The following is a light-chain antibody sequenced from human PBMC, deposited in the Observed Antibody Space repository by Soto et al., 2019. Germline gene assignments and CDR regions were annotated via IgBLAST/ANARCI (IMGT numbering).Light chain of an antibody. J-gene: IGKJ5*01. Sequence: EILMTQSPDTLSVSPGESATLSCRASQRVYSNLAWYQQRPGQAHRLLIYDASIRATGIPARFSGSGSGTDFTLTISSLEPEDFAVYYCQQRRNWQVTFGQGTRLEIK. V-gene: IGKV3D-11*01. CDR1: QRVYSN. CDR3: QQRRNWQVT. CDR2: DAS.